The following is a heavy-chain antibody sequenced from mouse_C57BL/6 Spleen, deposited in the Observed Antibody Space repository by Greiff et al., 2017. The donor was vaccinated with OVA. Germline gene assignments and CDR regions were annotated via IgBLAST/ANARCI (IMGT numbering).Heavy chain of an antibody. V-gene: IGHV3-6*01. CDR3: ARDRNYCGSSYGFAY. Sequence: EVKLMESGPGLVKPSQSLSLTCSVTGYSITSGYSWNWIRQFPGNKLEWMGYISYDGSNNYNPSLKNRISITRDTSKNQFFLKLNSVTTEDTATYYCARDRNYCGSSYGFAYWGQGTLVTVSA. CDR2: ISYDGSN. D-gene: IGHD1-1*01. CDR1: GYSITSGYS. J-gene: IGHJ3*01.